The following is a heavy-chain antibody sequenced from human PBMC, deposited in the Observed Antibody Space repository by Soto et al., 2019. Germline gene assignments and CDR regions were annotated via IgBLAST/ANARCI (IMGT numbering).Heavy chain of an antibody. J-gene: IGHJ4*02. CDR1: GGSIDSTAYS. V-gene: IGHV4-30-2*01. D-gene: IGHD3-10*01. Sequence: PSETLSLTCAVSGGSIDSTAYSLSWIRQPPGKGLEWIGYVSHRGTAYSIPSLNGRLTLSMDSSQTQFSLKLTSVPAADSAVYYCARLHWSQRSLDYWGRGILVTVSS. CDR2: VSHRGTA. CDR3: ARLHWSQRSLDY.